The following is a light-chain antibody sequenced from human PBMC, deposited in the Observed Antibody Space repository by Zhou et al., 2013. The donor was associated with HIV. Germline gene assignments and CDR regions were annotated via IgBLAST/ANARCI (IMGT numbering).Light chain of an antibody. CDR2: AAS. V-gene: IGKV1-27*01. CDR1: QGISNR. Sequence: DIQMTQSPSSLSASVGDRVTITCRASQGISNRLAWYQQKPGQVPILLIYAASTVQSGVSSRFSGSGFGTDFTLTINSLQPEDVATYYCQKYNSGGLTFGGGTKVEIK. J-gene: IGKJ4*01. CDR3: QKYNSGGLT.